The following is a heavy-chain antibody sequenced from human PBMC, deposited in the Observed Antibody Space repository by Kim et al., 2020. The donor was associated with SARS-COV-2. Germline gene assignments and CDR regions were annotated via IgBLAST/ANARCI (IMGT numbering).Heavy chain of an antibody. CDR2: ISSSGSTI. V-gene: IGHV3-48*03. D-gene: IGHD3-10*01. CDR3: ASTYYYGSGSYVSGGPFDY. CDR1: GFTFSSYE. Sequence: GGSLRLSCAASGFTFSSYEMNWVRQAPGKGLEWVSYISSSGSTIYYADSVKGRFTISRDNAKNSLYLQMNSLRAEDTAVYYCASTYYYGSGSYVSGGPFDYWGQGTLVTVSS. J-gene: IGHJ4*02.